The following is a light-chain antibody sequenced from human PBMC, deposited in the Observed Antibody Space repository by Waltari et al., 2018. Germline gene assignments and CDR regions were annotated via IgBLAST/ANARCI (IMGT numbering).Light chain of an antibody. CDR1: RLRRYY. CDR2: GQD. CDR3: LSRDTTSTRV. V-gene: IGLV3-19*01. J-gene: IGLJ3*02. Sequence: SSELTPDPAVSVALGQTVSITFQGDRLRRYYASWYQQRPGQAPILILYGQDNRPSGIPDRFSGSTSGNTASLTITGAQAEDEADYYCLSRDTTSTRVFGGGTRLTV.